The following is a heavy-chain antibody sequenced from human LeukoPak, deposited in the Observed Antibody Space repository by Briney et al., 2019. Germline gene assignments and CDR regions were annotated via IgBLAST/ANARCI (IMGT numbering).Heavy chain of an antibody. CDR1: GFTFSSYA. V-gene: IGHV3-30-3*01. Sequence: PGGSLRLSCAASGFTFSSYAMHWVRQAPGKGLEWVAVISYDGSNKYYADSVKGRFTISRDNSKNTLYLQMNSLRAEDTAVYYCARGDSSGYYSAYWGQGTLVTVSS. CDR3: ARGDSSGYYSAY. J-gene: IGHJ4*02. D-gene: IGHD3-22*01. CDR2: ISYDGSNK.